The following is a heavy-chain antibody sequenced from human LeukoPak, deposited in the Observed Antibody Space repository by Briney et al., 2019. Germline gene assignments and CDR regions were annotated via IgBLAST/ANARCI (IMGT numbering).Heavy chain of an antibody. J-gene: IGHJ4*02. CDR1: GYTFTSYD. V-gene: IGHV1-8*01. CDR2: MNPNSGNT. Sequence: ASVKVSCKASGYTFTSYDINWVRQATGQGLEWMGWMNPNSGNTGYAQKFQGRVTMTRNTSISTAYMELSSLRSEDTAVYYCARGLRDTAMAISKCYFDYWGQGTLVTVSS. D-gene: IGHD5-18*01. CDR3: ARGLRDTAMAISKCYFDY.